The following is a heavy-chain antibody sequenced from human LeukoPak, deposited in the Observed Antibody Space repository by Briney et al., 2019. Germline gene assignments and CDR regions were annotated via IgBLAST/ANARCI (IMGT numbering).Heavy chain of an antibody. V-gene: IGHV3-74*01. CDR2: INTDGSST. CDR3: AKAELGYCSGGRCSGWAPFDH. Sequence: GGSLRLSCAASGFTFSPYWMHWVRQAPGKGLVWVSHINTDGSSTTYADSVKGRFTISRDNAKSTLYLLMNSLRAEDTAVYYCAKAELGYCSGGRCSGWAPFDHWGQGTLVTVSS. CDR1: GFTFSPYW. D-gene: IGHD2-15*01. J-gene: IGHJ4*02.